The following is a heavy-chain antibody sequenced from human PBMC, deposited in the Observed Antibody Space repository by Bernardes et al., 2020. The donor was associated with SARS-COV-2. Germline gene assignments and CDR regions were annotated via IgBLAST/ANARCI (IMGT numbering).Heavy chain of an antibody. Sequence: GGSLRLSCAASRFTFSSYWMSWVRQAPGKGLEWVANIKQDGSEKYYVDSVKGRFTISRDNAKNSLYLQMNSLRAEDTAVYYCARDLGTTGEEYYYYYGMDVWGQGTTVTVSS. J-gene: IGHJ6*02. CDR3: ARDLGTTGEEYYYYYGMDV. D-gene: IGHD4-17*01. V-gene: IGHV3-7*03. CDR2: IKQDGSEK. CDR1: RFTFSSYW.